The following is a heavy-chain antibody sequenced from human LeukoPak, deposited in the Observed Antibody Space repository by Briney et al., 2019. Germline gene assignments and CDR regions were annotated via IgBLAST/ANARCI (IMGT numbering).Heavy chain of an antibody. CDR1: GFTFSSHA. J-gene: IGHJ4*02. Sequence: GRSLRLSCAASGFTFSSHAIHWVRQAPGMGREWVAVVSSGGNTKYYADSVKGRFTISRDNSKKTLYLQMNSLRPEDTAIFYCARDGGGAAAGTIDSWGQGALVTVSS. D-gene: IGHD6-13*01. CDR3: ARDGGGAAAGTIDS. CDR2: VSSGGNTK. V-gene: IGHV3-30-3*01.